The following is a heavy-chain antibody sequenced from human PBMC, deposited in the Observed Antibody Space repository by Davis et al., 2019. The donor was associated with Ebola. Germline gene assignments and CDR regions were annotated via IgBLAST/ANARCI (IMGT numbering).Heavy chain of an antibody. D-gene: IGHD3-22*01. J-gene: IGHJ3*02. CDR1: GFTFSSYW. V-gene: IGHV3-15*01. Sequence: GESLKISCAASGFTFSSYWMSWVRQAPGKGLEWVGRIKRKTDGGTTDYAAPVKGRFTISRDDSKNTLYLQMNSLKTEDTAVYYCTTDRATNYYDSSGLKKPFDIWGQGTMVTVSS. CDR2: IKRKTDGGTT. CDR3: TTDRATNYYDSSGLKKPFDI.